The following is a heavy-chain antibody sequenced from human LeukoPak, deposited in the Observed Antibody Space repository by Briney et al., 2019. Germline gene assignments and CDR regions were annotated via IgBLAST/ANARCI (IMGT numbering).Heavy chain of an antibody. CDR1: GFTFSGYV. CDR2: ISGSGGST. CDR3: AKDPS. V-gene: IGHV3-23*01. J-gene: IGHJ4*02. Sequence: GGSLRLSCAASGFTFSGYVMTWVRQPPGKGLQWVADISGSGGSTYYADSVKGRFSISRDNSKNTLYLQMNSLRAEDTAVYYCAKDPSWGQGTLVTVSS.